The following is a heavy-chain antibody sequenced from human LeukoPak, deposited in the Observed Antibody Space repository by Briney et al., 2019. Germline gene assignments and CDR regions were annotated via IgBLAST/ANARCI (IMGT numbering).Heavy chain of an antibody. V-gene: IGHV3-23*01. Sequence: GGSLRLSCAASGFTFNNYAMRWVRQAPGKGLEWVSGISGSGDSTYYADSVKGRLTISRDNSKNTLYLQMNSLRAEDTAVYYCARRSGIAVAGAFDYWGQGTLVTVSS. CDR3: ARRSGIAVAGAFDY. D-gene: IGHD6-19*01. CDR1: GFTFNNYA. CDR2: ISGSGDST. J-gene: IGHJ4*02.